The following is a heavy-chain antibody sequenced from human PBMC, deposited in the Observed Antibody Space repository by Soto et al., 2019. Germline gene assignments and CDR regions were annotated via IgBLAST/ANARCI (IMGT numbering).Heavy chain of an antibody. CDR3: AREGSPTPPPAARLEMPVGSYYGMDV. D-gene: IGHD6-6*01. Sequence: GGSLRLSCAASGFTFSSYGMHWVRQAPGKGLEWVAVIWYDGSNKYYADSVKGAFTISRDNFKNTLSLQMNSLRAEDTAVYYCAREGSPTPPPAARLEMPVGSYYGMDVWGQGTTVTVSS. CDR1: GFTFSSYG. CDR2: IWYDGSNK. V-gene: IGHV3-33*01. J-gene: IGHJ6*02.